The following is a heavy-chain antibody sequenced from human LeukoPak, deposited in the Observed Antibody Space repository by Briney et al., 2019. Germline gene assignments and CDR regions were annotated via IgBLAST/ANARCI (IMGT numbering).Heavy chain of an antibody. Sequence: GGPLRLSCAASGFTFTINAMSWVRQAPGKGLEWVSTIRGSGDTTYYADSVKGRFTISRDNSKNTLYLHLTSLRAEDTALYYCAKEIDFTPVGYFDSWGQGTLVTVSS. V-gene: IGHV3-23*01. CDR1: GFTFTINA. J-gene: IGHJ4*02. CDR2: IRGSGDTT. D-gene: IGHD3-9*01. CDR3: AKEIDFTPVGYFDS.